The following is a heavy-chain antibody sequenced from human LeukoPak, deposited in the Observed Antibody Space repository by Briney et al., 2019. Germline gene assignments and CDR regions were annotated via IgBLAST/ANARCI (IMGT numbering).Heavy chain of an antibody. CDR3: ARAPYNWNYYGNYYYYYMDV. V-gene: IGHV3-20*04. Sequence: GGSLTLSCAASGFIFSHYGMSWVRQAPGKGLEWVSGINWNGGSTGYADSVKGRFTISRDNAKNSLYLQMNSLRAEDTALYYCARAPYNWNYYGNYYYYYMDVWGKGTTVTVSS. D-gene: IGHD1-7*01. CDR2: INWNGGST. CDR1: GFIFSHYG. J-gene: IGHJ6*03.